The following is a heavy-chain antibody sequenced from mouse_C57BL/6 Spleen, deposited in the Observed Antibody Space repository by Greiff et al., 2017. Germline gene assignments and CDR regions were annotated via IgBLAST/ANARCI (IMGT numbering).Heavy chain of an antibody. CDR1: GFSLTSYG. D-gene: IGHD2-3*01. CDR3: ARNSLYDGYGYAMDY. Sequence: QVKLKQSGPGLVQPSQSLSITCTVSGFSLTSYGVHWVRQSPGKGLEWLGVIWSGGSTDYNAAFISRLSISKDNSKSQVFFKMNSLQADYTAIYYCARNSLYDGYGYAMDYWGQGTSVTVSS. V-gene: IGHV2-2*01. J-gene: IGHJ4*01. CDR2: IWSGGST.